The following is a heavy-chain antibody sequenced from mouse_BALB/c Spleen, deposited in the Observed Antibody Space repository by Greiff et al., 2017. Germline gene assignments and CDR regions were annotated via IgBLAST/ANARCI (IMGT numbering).Heavy chain of an antibody. CDR3: ARRGGDYAMDY. J-gene: IGHJ4*01. CDR2: ISNGGGST. CDR1: GFTFSSYT. V-gene: IGHV5-12-2*01. Sequence: EVQLQQSGGGLVQPGGSLKLSCAASGFTFSSYTMSWVRQTPEKRLEWVAYISNGGGSTYYPDTVKGRFTISRDNAKNTLYLQMSSLKSEDTAMYYCARRGGDYAMDYWGQGTSVTVSS.